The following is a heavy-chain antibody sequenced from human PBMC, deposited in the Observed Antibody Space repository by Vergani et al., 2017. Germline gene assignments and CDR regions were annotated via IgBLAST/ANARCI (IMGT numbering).Heavy chain of an antibody. CDR1: GGSISSYY. CDR2: SYYSGST. CDR3: ARSLYYYDSSGFLAGFDY. V-gene: IGHV4-59*01. J-gene: IGHJ4*02. D-gene: IGHD3-22*01. Sequence: QVQLQESGPGLVKPSETLSLTCTVSGGSISSYYWSWIRQPPGKGLEWIGYSYYSGSTNYNPSLKSRVTISVDTSKNQFSLKLSSVTAAETAVYYCARSLYYYDSSGFLAGFDYWGQGTLVTVSS.